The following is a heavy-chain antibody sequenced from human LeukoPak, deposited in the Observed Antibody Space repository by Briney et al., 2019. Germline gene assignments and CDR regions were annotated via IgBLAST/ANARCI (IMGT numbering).Heavy chain of an antibody. CDR3: ARDRDWAFDY. Sequence: GGSLRLSCAASGFTFSSYSMNWVRQAPGKGLEWVSSISSRSSYIYYADSVKGRFTISRDDAKNSLYLQMNSLRDEDTAVYYCARDRDWAFDYWGQGTLITVSS. J-gene: IGHJ4*02. CDR1: GFTFSSYS. V-gene: IGHV3-21*01. D-gene: IGHD3-9*01. CDR2: ISSRSSYI.